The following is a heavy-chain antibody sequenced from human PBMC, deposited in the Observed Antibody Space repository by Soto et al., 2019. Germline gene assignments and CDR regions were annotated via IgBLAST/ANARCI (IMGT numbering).Heavy chain of an antibody. Sequence: PGGSLRLSFAASGFTFSSYGMHWVRQAPGKGLEWVAVISYDGSNKYYADSVKGRFTISRDNSKNTLYLQMNSLRAEDTAVFYCAKDFLKYSGYDYYFDYWGQGTLVTVSS. D-gene: IGHD5-12*01. CDR1: GFTFSSYG. V-gene: IGHV3-30*18. CDR3: AKDFLKYSGYDYYFDY. J-gene: IGHJ4*02. CDR2: ISYDGSNK.